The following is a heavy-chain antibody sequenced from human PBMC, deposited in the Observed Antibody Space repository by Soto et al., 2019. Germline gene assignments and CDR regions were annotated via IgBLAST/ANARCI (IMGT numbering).Heavy chain of an antibody. CDR1: GGTFSSYT. J-gene: IGHJ2*01. Sequence: QVQLVQSGAEVKKPGSSVKVSCKASGGTFSSYTISWVRQAPGQGLEWMGRIIPILGIANYAQKFQGRVTITADKSTRTAYMELSSLRSEDTAVYYCARVWPEYCTNGVCSDWYFDLWGRGTLVTVSS. CDR2: IIPILGIA. D-gene: IGHD2-8*01. V-gene: IGHV1-69*02. CDR3: ARVWPEYCTNGVCSDWYFDL.